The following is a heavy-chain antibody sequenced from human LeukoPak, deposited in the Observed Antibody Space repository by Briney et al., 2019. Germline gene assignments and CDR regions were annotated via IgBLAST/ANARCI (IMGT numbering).Heavy chain of an antibody. CDR3: ASRTTVVRPHDI. CDR1: GGSISSYY. J-gene: IGHJ3*02. Sequence: SETLSLTCTVSGGSISSYYWSWIRQPPGKGLEWIGYIYYSGSTNYNPSLKSRVTISVDTSKNQFSLKLSSVTAADTAVYYCASRTTVVRPHDIWGQGTMVTVSS. V-gene: IGHV4-59*01. CDR2: IYYSGST. D-gene: IGHD4-23*01.